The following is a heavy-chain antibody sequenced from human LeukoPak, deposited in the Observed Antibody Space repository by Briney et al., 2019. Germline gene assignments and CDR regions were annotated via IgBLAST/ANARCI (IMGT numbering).Heavy chain of an antibody. CDR2: IYYSGST. CDR1: GGSITSSNYF. V-gene: IGHV4-39*07. Sequence: KPSKTLSLTCTFSGGSITSSNYFWGWIRHPPGKALEWIGSIYYSGSTSSNPSLKSRVTISVDTSKNQFSLRLKYVTAADTAVYYRARDVPRGTGYVDVWGKGTTVTVSS. J-gene: IGHJ6*03. D-gene: IGHD3-10*01. CDR3: ARDVPRGTGYVDV.